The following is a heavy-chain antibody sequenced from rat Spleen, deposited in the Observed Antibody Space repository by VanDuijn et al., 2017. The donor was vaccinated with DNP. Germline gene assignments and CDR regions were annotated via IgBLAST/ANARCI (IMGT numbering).Heavy chain of an antibody. J-gene: IGHJ2*01. CDR1: GYSIKSSY. CDR3: ARWSRYFDY. V-gene: IGHV3-1*01. CDR2: ISYSGHT. Sequence: EVQLQESGPGLVKPSQSISLTCSVTGYSIKSSYKWNWIRKFPGNKMEWMGYISYSGHTDYNPSLRSRISITRDTSKNQFFLQLNSVTTEDTATYYCARWSRYFDYWGQGVMVTVSS.